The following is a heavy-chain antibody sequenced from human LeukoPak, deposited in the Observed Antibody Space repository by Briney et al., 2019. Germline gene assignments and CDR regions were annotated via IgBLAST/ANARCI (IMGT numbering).Heavy chain of an antibody. D-gene: IGHD6-13*01. J-gene: IGHJ4*02. CDR3: ARVTGYMTEDYFDY. V-gene: IGHV4-59*01. Sequence: SQTLSLTCTVSGGSINSYYWSWIRQPPGKGLEWIGYIYYSGSTNYNPSLKSRVTISVDTSKNQFSLRLSSVTAADTAVYYCARVTGYMTEDYFDYWGQGTLITVSS. CDR2: IYYSGST. CDR1: GGSINSYY.